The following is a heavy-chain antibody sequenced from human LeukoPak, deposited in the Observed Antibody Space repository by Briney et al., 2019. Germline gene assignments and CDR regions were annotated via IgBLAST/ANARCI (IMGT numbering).Heavy chain of an antibody. Sequence: GGSLRLSCAASGFTFSTYTMNWVRQAPGKGLEWVSSISSSTSYIYYADSVKGRFTISRDNAKNSLSLQMNSLRAEDTAVYYCASIYLIVEATTFDYWGQGTLVTVSS. D-gene: IGHD1-26*01. CDR2: ISSSTSYI. CDR1: GFTFSTYT. CDR3: ASIYLIVEATTFDY. J-gene: IGHJ4*02. V-gene: IGHV3-21*01.